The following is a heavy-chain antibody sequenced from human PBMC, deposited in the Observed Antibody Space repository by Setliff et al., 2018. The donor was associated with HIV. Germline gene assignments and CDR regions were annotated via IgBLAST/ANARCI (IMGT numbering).Heavy chain of an antibody. CDR3: ARGGGITWRSYSFDY. CDR1: GESFSGYY. D-gene: IGHD3-10*01. CDR2: INHSGRA. J-gene: IGHJ4*02. V-gene: IGHV4-34*01. Sequence: PSETLSLTCAVYGESFSGYYWSWIRQPAGKGLEWLGEINHSGRAKYNPSLKSRVTISVDTSKNQFSLRLSSVTAADTAVYYCARGGGITWRSYSFDYWGQGTLVTVSS.